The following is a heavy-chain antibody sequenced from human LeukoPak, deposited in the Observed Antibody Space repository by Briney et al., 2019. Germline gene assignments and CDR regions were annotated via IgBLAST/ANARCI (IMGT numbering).Heavy chain of an antibody. D-gene: IGHD5-12*01. CDR2: IIPIFGTT. V-gene: IGHV1-69*05. CDR3: ARGDSGYDYGFDN. Sequence: SVKVSCKASGGTFSIHAISWVRQAPGQGLEWVGGIIPIFGTTNYAQKFQGRVTITTDESTSTGYMELRSLRSDDTAVYYCARGDSGYDYGFDNWGQGTLVTVSS. J-gene: IGHJ4*02. CDR1: GGTFSIHA.